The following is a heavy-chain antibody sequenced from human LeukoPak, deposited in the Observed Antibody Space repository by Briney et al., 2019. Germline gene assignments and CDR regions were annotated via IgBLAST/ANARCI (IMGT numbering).Heavy chain of an antibody. CDR2: ISSSGGTM. CDR3: ARQAALANDY. Sequence: RGSLRLSCAASGFTFSDYYMSWVRQAPGEGLEWGSYISSSGGTMYYVGSVKGRFTISRDHAKNPLYLQTHSLRAEDTAVYYCARQAALANDYWRQRTLVTVSS. D-gene: IGHD6-6*01. CDR1: GFTFSDYY. J-gene: IGHJ4*02. V-gene: IGHV3-11*01.